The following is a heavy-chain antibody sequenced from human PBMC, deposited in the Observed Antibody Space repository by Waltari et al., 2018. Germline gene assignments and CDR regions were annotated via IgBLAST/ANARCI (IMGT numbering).Heavy chain of an antibody. CDR3: ARAYSRLDY. Sequence: QVQLVESGGGVVQPGRSLRLSCAASGFTFSTYAMHWVRQAPGKGLEWVAVISYGGGNQNYADSVKGRFTISRYNSKNTLYLQMSTLRAEDTAVYYCARAYSRLDYWGQGTLVTVSS. J-gene: IGHJ4*02. CDR1: GFTFSTYA. D-gene: IGHD1-26*01. V-gene: IGHV3-30-3*01. CDR2: ISYGGGNQ.